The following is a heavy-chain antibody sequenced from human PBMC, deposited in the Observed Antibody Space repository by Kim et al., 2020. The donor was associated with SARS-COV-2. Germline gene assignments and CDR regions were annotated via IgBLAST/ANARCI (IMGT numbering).Heavy chain of an antibody. Sequence: SETLSLTCTVSGGSISSGGYYWSWIRQHPGKGLEWIGYIYYSGSTYYNPSLKSRVTISVDTSKNQFSLKLSSVTAADTAVYYCARDAPLLRGVIPYYYYYGMDVWGQGTTVTVSS. J-gene: IGHJ6*02. CDR3: ARDAPLLRGVIPYYYYYGMDV. D-gene: IGHD3-10*01. CDR1: GGSISSGGYY. CDR2: IYYSGST. V-gene: IGHV4-31*03.